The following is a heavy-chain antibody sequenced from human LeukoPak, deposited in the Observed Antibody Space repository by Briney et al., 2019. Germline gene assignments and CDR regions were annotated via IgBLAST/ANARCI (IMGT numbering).Heavy chain of an antibody. CDR1: GGSISSYY. CDR3: ARDNPDSTIFGVYYFDY. CDR2: IYTSGST. J-gene: IGHJ4*02. V-gene: IGHV4-4*07. Sequence: SETLSLTCTVSGGSISSYYWSWIRQPAGKGLEWIGRIYTSGSTNYNPSLKSRVTMSVDTSKNQFSLKLSSVTAADTAVYYCARDNPDSTIFGVYYFDYWGQGTLVTVSS. D-gene: IGHD3-3*01.